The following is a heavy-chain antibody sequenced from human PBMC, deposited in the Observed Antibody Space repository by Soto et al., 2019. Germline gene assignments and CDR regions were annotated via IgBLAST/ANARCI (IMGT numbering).Heavy chain of an antibody. D-gene: IGHD2-2*01. J-gene: IGHJ3*02. V-gene: IGHV1-8*01. CDR3: AIRGYCSSTSCYGRENAFDI. CDR2: MNPNSGNT. Sequence: ASVKVSCKASGYTFTSYDINWVRQATGQGLEWMGWMNPNSGNTGYAQKFQGRVTMTRNSSISTAYMELSSLRSEDTAVYYCAIRGYCSSTSCYGRENAFDIWGQGTMVTVSS. CDR1: GYTFTSYD.